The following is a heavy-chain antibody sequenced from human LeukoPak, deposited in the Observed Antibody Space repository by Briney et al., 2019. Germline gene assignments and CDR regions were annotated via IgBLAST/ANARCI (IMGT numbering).Heavy chain of an antibody. J-gene: IGHJ4*02. Sequence: PGGPLRLSCAASGFTFSSYGMHWVRQAPGKGLEWVAVISYDGSNKYYADSVKGRFTISRDNSKNTLYLQMNSLRAEDTAVYYCAKDRRFLVDYWGQGTLVTVSS. V-gene: IGHV3-30*18. CDR3: AKDRRFLVDY. CDR1: GFTFSSYG. CDR2: ISYDGSNK. D-gene: IGHD3-3*01.